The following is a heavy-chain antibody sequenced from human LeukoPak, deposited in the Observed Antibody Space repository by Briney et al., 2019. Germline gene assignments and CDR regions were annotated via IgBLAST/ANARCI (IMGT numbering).Heavy chain of an antibody. Sequence: GGSLRLSCSASGFTFSRHCMHWVRQAPGKGLEWVAVIWYDATNKYYADSVKGRFIVSRDNSKNTMFLQMNSLRAEDTAVYYCARGSGLVVRGDAMDAWGQGTTVTDFS. D-gene: IGHD3-22*01. CDR2: IWYDATNK. CDR1: GFTFSRHC. CDR3: ARGSGLVVRGDAMDA. V-gene: IGHV3-33*01. J-gene: IGHJ6*02.